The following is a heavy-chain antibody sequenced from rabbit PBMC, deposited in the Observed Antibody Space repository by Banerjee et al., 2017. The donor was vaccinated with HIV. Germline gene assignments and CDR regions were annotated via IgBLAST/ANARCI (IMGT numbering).Heavy chain of an antibody. V-gene: IGHV1S43*01. CDR1: GFSFSSGYY. J-gene: IGHJ4*01. CDR3: ARDLAGVIGWNFNL. Sequence: QQQLVESGGGLVKPGASLTLTCKASGFSFSSGYYMCWVRQAPGKGLEWIGCIGTGSGSTWYASWAKGRFTISNNTNQNTLYLQLNSLTAADTATYFCARDLAGVIGWNFNLWGQGTLVTVS. D-gene: IGHD4-1*01. CDR2: IGTGSGST.